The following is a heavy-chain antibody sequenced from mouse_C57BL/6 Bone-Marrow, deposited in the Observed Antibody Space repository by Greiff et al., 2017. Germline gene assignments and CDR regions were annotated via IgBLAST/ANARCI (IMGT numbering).Heavy chain of an antibody. J-gene: IGHJ3*01. D-gene: IGHD2-10*01. CDR3: ARSYYGNSWFAY. V-gene: IGHV1-76*01. Sequence: QVQLQQSGAELVRPGASVKLSCKASGYTFTDYYINWVKQRPGQGLEWIARIYPGSGNTYYNEKFKGKATLTAEKSSSTAYMQLSSLTSEDSAVYFCARSYYGNSWFAYWGQGTLVTVSA. CDR2: IYPGSGNT. CDR1: GYTFTDYY.